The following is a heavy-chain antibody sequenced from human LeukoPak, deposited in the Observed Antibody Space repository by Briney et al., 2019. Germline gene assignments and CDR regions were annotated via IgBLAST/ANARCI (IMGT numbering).Heavy chain of an antibody. CDR1: GFTFSSYS. J-gene: IGHJ3*02. CDR3: AREAYDSSGYGAFDI. Sequence: GGSLRLSYAASGFTFSSYSMNWVRQAPGKGLEWVSSISSSSSYIYYADSVKGRFTISRDNAKNSLYLQMNSLRAEDTAVYYCAREAYDSSGYGAFDIWGQGTMVTVSS. CDR2: ISSSSSYI. V-gene: IGHV3-21*01. D-gene: IGHD3-22*01.